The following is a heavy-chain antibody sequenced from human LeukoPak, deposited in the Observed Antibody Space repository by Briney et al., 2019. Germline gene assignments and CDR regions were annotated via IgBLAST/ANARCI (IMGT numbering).Heavy chain of an antibody. CDR3: ARGVITYYYDSSGYYWGAFDY. Sequence: SETLSLTCTVPGGSISSYFWSWIRQPPGKGLEWIGYIYSSGNTNYNPSLKSRVTISVDRSKNQFSLKLSSVTTADTAVYYCARGVITYYYDSSGYYWGAFDYWGQGTLVTVSS. CDR1: GGSISSYF. V-gene: IGHV4-59*01. J-gene: IGHJ4*02. D-gene: IGHD3-22*01. CDR2: IYSSGNT.